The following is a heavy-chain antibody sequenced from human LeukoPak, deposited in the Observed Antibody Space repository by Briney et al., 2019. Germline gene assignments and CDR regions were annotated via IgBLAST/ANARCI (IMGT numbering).Heavy chain of an antibody. J-gene: IGHJ3*02. CDR3: ARSTYYYDSSGYYRKTPAIFNAFDI. D-gene: IGHD3-22*01. V-gene: IGHV1-69*06. CDR1: GGTFSNYA. CDR2: IIPIFGTA. Sequence: GASVKVSCKASGGTFSNYAISWVRQAPGQGLEWMGGIIPIFGTANCAQTFQGRVTITADKSTSTAYMELSSLRSEDTAIYYCARSTYYYDSSGYYRKTPAIFNAFDIWGQGAMVTVSS.